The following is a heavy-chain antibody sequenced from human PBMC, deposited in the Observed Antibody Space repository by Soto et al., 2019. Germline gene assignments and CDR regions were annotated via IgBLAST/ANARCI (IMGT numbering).Heavy chain of an antibody. D-gene: IGHD7-27*01. J-gene: IGHJ4*02. Sequence: PGGSLRLSCAASGFTVSSNYMSWVRQAPGKGLEWVSSISSSSSYIYYADSVKGRFTISRDNAKNTLYLQMNSLRAEDTALYYCAKRAWGSFYFDEWGQGTLVTVSS. CDR3: AKRAWGSFYFDE. CDR1: GFTVSSNY. CDR2: ISSSSSYI. V-gene: IGHV3-21*04.